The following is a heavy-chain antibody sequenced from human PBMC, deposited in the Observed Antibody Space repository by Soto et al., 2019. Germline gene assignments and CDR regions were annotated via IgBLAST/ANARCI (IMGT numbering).Heavy chain of an antibody. CDR3: ANGGLNYYDSRAYSYAFDS. J-gene: IGHJ3*02. D-gene: IGHD3-22*01. Sequence: PGGSLRLSCAASGFTFSSYAMSWVRQAPGKGLEWVSAISGSGGSTYYADSVKGRFTISRDNSKNTLYLQMNSLRAEDTAVYYCANGGLNYYDSRAYSYAFDSRGQGTMVTVSS. V-gene: IGHV3-23*01. CDR1: GFTFSSYA. CDR2: ISGSGGST.